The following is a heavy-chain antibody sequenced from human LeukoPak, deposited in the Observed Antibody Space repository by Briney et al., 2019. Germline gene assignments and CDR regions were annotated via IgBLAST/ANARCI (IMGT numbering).Heavy chain of an antibody. CDR2: IYWDDDK. Sequence: SGPTLVNPTQTLTLTCTFSGFPLSTSGVGVGWIRQPPGKALEWLALIYWDDDKRYSPSLKSRLTITKDTSKNQVVLTMTNMDPVDTATYYCAHRGGDFWSGYYTHFDYWGQGTLVTVSS. CDR1: GFPLSTSGVG. V-gene: IGHV2-5*02. D-gene: IGHD3-3*01. J-gene: IGHJ4*02. CDR3: AHRGGDFWSGYYTHFDY.